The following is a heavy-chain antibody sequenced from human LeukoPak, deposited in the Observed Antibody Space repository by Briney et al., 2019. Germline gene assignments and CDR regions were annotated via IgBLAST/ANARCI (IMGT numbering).Heavy chain of an antibody. Sequence: PSETLSLTCAVYGGTLSGYYWSWIRQPPGKGLEWIGEINHSGSTNYNPSLKSRVTISVDTSKNQFSLKLSSVTAADTAVYYCARGLDYYDSSGYSYWGQGTLVTVSS. CDR2: INHSGST. V-gene: IGHV4-34*01. CDR1: GGTLSGYY. CDR3: ARGLDYYDSSGYSY. J-gene: IGHJ4*02. D-gene: IGHD3-22*01.